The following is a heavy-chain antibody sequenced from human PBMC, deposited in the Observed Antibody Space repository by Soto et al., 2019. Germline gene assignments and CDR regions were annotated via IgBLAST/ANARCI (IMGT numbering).Heavy chain of an antibody. V-gene: IGHV5-51*01. CDR3: ARADYDILTGPIPLFDY. D-gene: IGHD3-9*01. CDR1: GDSFTIYC. CDR2: IYPCDSDT. Sequence: GLSLKISCSGSGDSFTIYCVGLVLQMPGKGLEWMGIIYPCDSDTRYSPSFQGQVTISADKSISTAYLQWSSLKASDTAMFYCARADYDILTGPIPLFDYSGQGTLVTVSS. J-gene: IGHJ4*02.